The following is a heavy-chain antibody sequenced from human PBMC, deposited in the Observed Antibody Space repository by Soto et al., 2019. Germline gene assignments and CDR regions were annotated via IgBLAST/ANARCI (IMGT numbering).Heavy chain of an antibody. V-gene: IGHV3-23*01. CDR2: ISGSGDRT. Sequence: EVPLLESGGGLVQPGGSLRLSCTSSTFTFTTYAMSWVRQAPGKGLEWVSAISGSGDRTFYADSLKGRFTISRDNSKNTLYLQMNSLRVEDTAIYYCAKGFSGSRPYNWFDPWGQGTLVTVSS. CDR1: TFTFTTYA. J-gene: IGHJ5*02. D-gene: IGHD2-15*01. CDR3: AKGFSGSRPYNWFDP.